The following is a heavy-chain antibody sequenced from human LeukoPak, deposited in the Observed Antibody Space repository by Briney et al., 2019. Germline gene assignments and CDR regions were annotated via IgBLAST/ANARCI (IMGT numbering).Heavy chain of an antibody. V-gene: IGHV4-59*13. CDR3: ARSVVVEPPSGNHYFYGLDV. Sequence: PSETLSLTCTVSGVSISSFYWSWIRQRPGKGLEWIGYRFYRGSTNYNPSLKSRVTISLDTSRSQFSLTLTSVTAADTAVYYCARSVVVEPPSGNHYFYGLDVWGQGTTVTVSS. J-gene: IGHJ6*02. CDR1: GVSISSFY. CDR2: RFYRGST. D-gene: IGHD2-15*01.